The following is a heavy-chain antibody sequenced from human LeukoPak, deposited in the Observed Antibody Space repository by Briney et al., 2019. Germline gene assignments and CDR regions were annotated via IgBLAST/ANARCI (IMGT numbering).Heavy chain of an antibody. V-gene: IGHV3-21*01. J-gene: IGHJ4*02. CDR2: ISSSSSYI. D-gene: IGHD1-26*01. Sequence: PGGSLRLSCAASGLTFSSYSMNWVRQAPGKGLEWVSSISSSSSYIYYADSVKGRFTISRDSAKNSLYLQMNSLRAEDTAVYYCARDLVGGSFDYWGQGTLVTVSS. CDR3: ARDLVGGSFDY. CDR1: GLTFSSYS.